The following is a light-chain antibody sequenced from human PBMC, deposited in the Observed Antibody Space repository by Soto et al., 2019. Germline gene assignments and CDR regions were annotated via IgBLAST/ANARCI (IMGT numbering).Light chain of an antibody. CDR1: QGIRSY. CDR2: GAS. CDR3: QQLNIFPPLFT. Sequence: DIQLTQSPFFLSASVGDRVTITCRASQGIRSYLAWYQQRPGKAPELLIYGASTLRTGVASRFSGSGSGTEFTLTISSLQPEDFATYFCQQLNIFPPLFTFGPGMKVDIK. V-gene: IGKV1-9*01. J-gene: IGKJ3*01.